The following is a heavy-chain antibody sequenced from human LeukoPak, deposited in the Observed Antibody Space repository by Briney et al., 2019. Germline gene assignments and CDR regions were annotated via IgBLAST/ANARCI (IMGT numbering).Heavy chain of an antibody. CDR2: ISGSGGST. Sequence: GGSLRLSCAASGFTFSSYAMSWVRQAPGKGLEWVSAISGSGGSTYYADSVKGRFTISRDNAKNTLYLQMNSLRAEDTAVYYCASLRFLEWLSRGPGPSFDIWGQGTMVTVSS. V-gene: IGHV3-23*01. CDR1: GFTFSSYA. D-gene: IGHD3-3*01. CDR3: ASLRFLEWLSRGPGPSFDI. J-gene: IGHJ3*02.